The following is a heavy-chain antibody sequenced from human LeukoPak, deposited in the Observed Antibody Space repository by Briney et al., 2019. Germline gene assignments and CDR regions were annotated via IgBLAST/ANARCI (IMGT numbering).Heavy chain of an antibody. CDR1: GGSISSGDYY. J-gene: IGHJ6*03. D-gene: IGHD3-3*01. CDR3: ARTYYDFWSGYYPYYYYYMDV. V-gene: IGHV4-61*08. Sequence: SETLSLTCTVSGGSISSGDYYWSWIRQPPGKGLEWIGYIYYSGSTNYNPSLKSRVTMSVDTSKNQFSLKLSSVTAADTAVYYCARTYYDFWSGYYPYYYYYMDVWGKGTTVTVSS. CDR2: IYYSGST.